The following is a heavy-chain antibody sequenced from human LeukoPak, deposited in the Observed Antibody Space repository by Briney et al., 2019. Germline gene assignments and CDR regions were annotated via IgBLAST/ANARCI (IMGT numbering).Heavy chain of an antibody. J-gene: IGHJ4*02. V-gene: IGHV4-39*01. D-gene: IGHD1-26*01. CDR3: ARLVRATDYFAY. CDR2: FYYSGST. Sequence: SETLSLTCTVSGGSITSSSYYWGWIRQPPGKGLEWIGSFYYSGSTYYNSSLKSRVTIVVDTSKNQFSLKVSSVTAADTAVYYCARLVRATDYFAYWGQGTLVTVSS. CDR1: GGSITSSSYY.